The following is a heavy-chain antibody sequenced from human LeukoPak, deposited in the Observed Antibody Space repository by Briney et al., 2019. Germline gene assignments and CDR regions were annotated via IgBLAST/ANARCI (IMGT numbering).Heavy chain of an antibody. CDR2: IYHSGST. CDR3: ASLSGWLSIGY. Sequence: SETLSLTCTVSGYSISSGYYWGWIRQPPGKGLEWIGSIYHSGSTYYNPSLKSRVTISVDTSKNQFSLKLSSVTAADTAVYYCASLSGWLSIGYWGQGTLVTVSS. J-gene: IGHJ4*02. V-gene: IGHV4-38-2*02. D-gene: IGHD3-10*01. CDR1: GYSISSGYY.